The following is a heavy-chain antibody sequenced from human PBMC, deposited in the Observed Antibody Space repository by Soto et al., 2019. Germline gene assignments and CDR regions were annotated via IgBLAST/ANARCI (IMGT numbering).Heavy chain of an antibody. CDR3: ARASTSCYGTGPQLGGGSPVLCVGMDV. D-gene: IGHD2-2*01. CDR1: GGTFSSYA. CDR2: IIPIFGTA. J-gene: IGHJ6*02. Sequence: SVKVSCKGSGGTFSSYAISWVRQAPGQGLEWMGGIIPIFGTASYAQKFQGRVTMTRDTSTSTVYMELSSLRSEDTAVYYCARASTSCYGTGPQLGGGSPVLCVGMDVWGQGTTVTVSS. V-gene: IGHV1-69*05.